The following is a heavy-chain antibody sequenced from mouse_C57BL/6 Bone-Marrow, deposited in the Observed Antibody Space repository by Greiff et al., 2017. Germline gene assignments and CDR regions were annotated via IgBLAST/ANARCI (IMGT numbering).Heavy chain of an antibody. CDR2: IYPRSGNT. V-gene: IGHV1-81*01. D-gene: IGHD2-5*01. Sequence: LVESGAELARPGASVKLSCKASGYTFTSYGISWVKQRTGQGLEWIGEIYPRSGNTYYNEKFKGKATLTADKSSSTAYMELRSLTSEDSAVYFCANAYYSNYGFAYWGQGTLVTVSA. J-gene: IGHJ3*01. CDR3: ANAYYSNYGFAY. CDR1: GYTFTSYG.